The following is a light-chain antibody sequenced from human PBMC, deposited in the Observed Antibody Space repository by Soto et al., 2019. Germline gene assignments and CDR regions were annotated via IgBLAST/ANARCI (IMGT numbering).Light chain of an antibody. V-gene: IGLV2-23*01. J-gene: IGLJ2*01. CDR2: EDT. Sequence: QSALTQPASVSGSPGQSITISCTGTSSDVGRYHLVSWYQQHPGKAPKLMIFEDTERPSGVSNRFSGSKSGTTASLTISGLQPEDEADYYCCSYAGGTSVVFGGGTKLTVL. CDR3: CSYAGGTSVV. CDR1: SSDVGRYHL.